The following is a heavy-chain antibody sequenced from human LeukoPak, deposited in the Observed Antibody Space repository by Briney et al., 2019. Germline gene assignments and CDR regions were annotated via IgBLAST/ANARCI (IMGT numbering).Heavy chain of an antibody. CDR2: ISYDGSNK. Sequence: PWGTLRLSCAASGFTFSSYGMHWVRQPPGKGLERGAVISYDGSNKYYADSVKSRFTISRDNSQNTMYLQMSSLRAEDTAVYYCAKDFSGYDYNLYAFDIWGQGTMVTVSS. V-gene: IGHV3-30*18. CDR1: GFTFSSYG. CDR3: AKDFSGYDYNLYAFDI. J-gene: IGHJ3*02. D-gene: IGHD5-12*01.